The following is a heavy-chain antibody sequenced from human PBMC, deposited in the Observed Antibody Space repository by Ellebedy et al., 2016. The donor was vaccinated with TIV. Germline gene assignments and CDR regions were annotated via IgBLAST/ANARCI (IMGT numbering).Heavy chain of an antibody. D-gene: IGHD1-1*01. Sequence: MPSETLSLTCSVSGGALNPYYWSWIRQSPGKGLEWVGYIYYRGTTNYNPSLKSRVSISVDTPKNHFSLRLRSVTAADTAVYYCATYNMGRLDHWGQGTLVTVSS. V-gene: IGHV4-59*08. CDR3: ATYNMGRLDH. J-gene: IGHJ4*02. CDR1: GGALNPYY. CDR2: IYYRGTT.